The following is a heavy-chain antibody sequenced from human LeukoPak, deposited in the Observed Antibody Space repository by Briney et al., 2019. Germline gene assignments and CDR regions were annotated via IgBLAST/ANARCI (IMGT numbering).Heavy chain of an antibody. CDR2: IYYSGST. V-gene: IGHV4-59*08. CDR3: ARHVGTATTPLDY. CDR1: GGSISSYY. J-gene: IGHJ4*02. D-gene: IGHD4-17*01. Sequence: SETLSLTCTVSGGSISSYYWSWIRQPPGKGLQWIGYIYYSGSTNYNPSLKSRVTISVDTSKNQFSLKLSSVTAADTAVYYCARHVGTATTPLDYWGQGTLVTVSS.